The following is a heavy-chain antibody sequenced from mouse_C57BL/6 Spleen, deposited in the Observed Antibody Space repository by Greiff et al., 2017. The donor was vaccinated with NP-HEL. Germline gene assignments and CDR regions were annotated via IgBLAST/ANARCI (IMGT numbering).Heavy chain of an antibody. CDR1: GYTFTSYW. Sequence: QVQLQQPGAELVKPGASVKLSCKASGYTFTSYWMQWVKQRPGQGLEWIGEIDPSDSYTNYNQKFKGKATLTVDTSSSTAYMQLSSLTSEDSAVYYCAIYGNSWFAYWGQGTLVTVSA. V-gene: IGHV1-50*01. CDR3: AIYGNSWFAY. CDR2: IDPSDSYT. D-gene: IGHD2-1*01. J-gene: IGHJ3*01.